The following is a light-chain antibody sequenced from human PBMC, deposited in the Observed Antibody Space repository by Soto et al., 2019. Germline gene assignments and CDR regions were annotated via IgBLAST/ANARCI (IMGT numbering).Light chain of an antibody. CDR1: QSILYSSNNKSY. Sequence: DIVMTQSPDSLAVSLGERATINCKASQSILYSSNNKSYLAWYQQKPGQPPKLLIYWAFTRESGVPDRFSGSGSGTDFTLTISSLQAEDVAVYYCQQYYNTPLTSGGGTKVQIK. CDR3: QQYYNTPLT. J-gene: IGKJ4*01. CDR2: WAF. V-gene: IGKV4-1*01.